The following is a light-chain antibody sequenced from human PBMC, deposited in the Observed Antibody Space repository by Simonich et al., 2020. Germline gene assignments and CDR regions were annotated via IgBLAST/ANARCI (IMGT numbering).Light chain of an antibody. CDR3: QQYYSTPIT. CDR2: WAS. Sequence: DIVMTQSPDSLAVSLGERATINCKSSQSVLYSSNNKNYLAWYQHNPGQPPKLLIYWASTRESGVPDRFSGGGSGTDFTLTISSLQAEDVAVYYCQQYYSTPITFGQGTRLEIK. V-gene: IGKV4-1*01. CDR1: QSVLYSSNNKNY. J-gene: IGKJ5*01.